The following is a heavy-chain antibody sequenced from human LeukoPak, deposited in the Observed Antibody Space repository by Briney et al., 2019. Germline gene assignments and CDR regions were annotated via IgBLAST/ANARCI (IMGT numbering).Heavy chain of an antibody. CDR3: ARLHDTSGYTYFDY. J-gene: IGHJ4*02. V-gene: IGHV3-66*01. D-gene: IGHD3-22*01. Sequence: KASETLSLTCTVSGGSISSSSYYWGWIRQPPGKGLEWVSVIYSGGNTYNADSVKGRFTISRDNSKNTLYLQMNSLRAEDTAVYYCARLHDTSGYTYFDYWGQGTLVTVSS. CDR2: IYSGGNT. CDR1: GGSISSSSYY.